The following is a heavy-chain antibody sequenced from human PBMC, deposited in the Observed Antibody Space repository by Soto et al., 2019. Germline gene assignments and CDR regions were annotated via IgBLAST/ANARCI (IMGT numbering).Heavy chain of an antibody. CDR1: GGDVSSGNYY. Sequence: QVQLQESGPGLVKPAETLVLRCTVYGGDVSSGNYYWSWIRQPAGKGLEWIGRIYTSGSTNYNPSLKSRVPMSVDTSKNQFSLKLSSVTAADTAVYYCARDRVSSIAARPWRYYYYGMDVWGQGTTVTVSS. J-gene: IGHJ6*02. CDR2: IYTSGST. CDR3: ARDRVSSIAARPWRYYYYGMDV. D-gene: IGHD6-6*01. V-gene: IGHV4-61*02.